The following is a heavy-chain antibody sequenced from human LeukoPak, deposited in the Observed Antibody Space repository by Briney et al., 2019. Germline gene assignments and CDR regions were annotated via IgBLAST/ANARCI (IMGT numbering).Heavy chain of an antibody. CDR2: ISYDGSNK. CDR1: GFTFSTYA. CDR3: ARDETRGCSSTSCPLGY. D-gene: IGHD2-2*01. Sequence: GRSPRLSCAASGFTFSTYAMHWVRQAPGKGLEWVAVISYDGSNKYYADSVKGRFTISRDNAKNSLYLQMNSLRAEDTAVYYCARDETRGCSSTSCPLGYWGQGTLVTVSS. V-gene: IGHV3-30-3*01. J-gene: IGHJ4*02.